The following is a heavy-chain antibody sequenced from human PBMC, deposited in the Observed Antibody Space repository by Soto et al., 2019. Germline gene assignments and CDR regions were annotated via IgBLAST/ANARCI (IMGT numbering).Heavy chain of an antibody. CDR1: GGTFSSYA. V-gene: IGHV1-69*13. CDR2: IIPIFGTA. CDR3: ASGGGSSSRGYYFDY. Sequence: SVKVSCKASGGTFSSYAISWVRQAPGRGLEWMGGIIPIFGTANYAQKFQGRVTITADESTSTAYMELSSLRSEDTAVYYCASGGGSSSRGYYFDYWGQGTLVTVSS. J-gene: IGHJ4*02. D-gene: IGHD6-13*01.